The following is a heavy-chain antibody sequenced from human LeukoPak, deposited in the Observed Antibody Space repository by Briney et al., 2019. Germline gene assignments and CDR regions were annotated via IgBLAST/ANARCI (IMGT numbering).Heavy chain of an antibody. D-gene: IGHD6-13*01. V-gene: IGHV3-7*01. CDR1: GFTFSSYW. Sequence: GGSLRLSCAASGFTFSSYWMSWVRQAPGKGLEWVANIKQDGSEKYYVDSVKGRFTISRDNAKNSLYLQMNSLRAEDTAVYYCARGGWGSSWYGAEHFQHWGQGTLVTVSS. J-gene: IGHJ1*01. CDR2: IKQDGSEK. CDR3: ARGGWGSSWYGAEHFQH.